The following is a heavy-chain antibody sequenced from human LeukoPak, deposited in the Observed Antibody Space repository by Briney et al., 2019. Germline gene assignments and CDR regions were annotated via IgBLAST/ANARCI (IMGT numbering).Heavy chain of an antibody. Sequence: GGSLRLSCAASGFTFSSYSMNWVRQAPGKGLEWVSSISSSSSYIYYADSVKGRFTISRDNAKNSLYLQMNSLRAEDTAVYYCAREFWKDYMDVWGKGTTVTVSS. V-gene: IGHV3-21*01. J-gene: IGHJ6*03. CDR3: AREFWKDYMDV. CDR1: GFTFSSYS. CDR2: ISSSSSYI. D-gene: IGHD3-3*01.